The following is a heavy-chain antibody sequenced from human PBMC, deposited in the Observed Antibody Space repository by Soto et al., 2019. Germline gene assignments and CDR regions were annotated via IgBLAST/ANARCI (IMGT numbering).Heavy chain of an antibody. CDR3: ARDRAAAGVYYYYYMDV. V-gene: IGHV3-48*01. Sequence: EVQLVESGGGLVQPGGSLRLSCAASGFTFSSYSMNWVRQAPGKGLEWVSYISSSSSTIYYADSVKGRFTISRDNAKNSLYLQMNSLRAEDTAVYYCARDRAAAGVYYYYYMDVWCKGTTVTVSS. CDR1: GFTFSSYS. CDR2: ISSSSSTI. J-gene: IGHJ6*03. D-gene: IGHD6-13*01.